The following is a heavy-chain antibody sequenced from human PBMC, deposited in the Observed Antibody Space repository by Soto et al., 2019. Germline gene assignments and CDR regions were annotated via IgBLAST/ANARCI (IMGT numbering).Heavy chain of an antibody. J-gene: IGHJ1*01. D-gene: IGHD4-4*01. V-gene: IGHV3-30*09. CDR1: GFTFSNFP. CDR2: ISFDGANK. Sequence: GGSLRPSCAGSGFTFSNFPLHWVRQAPGKGLEWVAVISFDGANKYYADSVKGRFALSRDNSKNTVFLQMNSLRRDDTAIYYCARPTLVTTRYFQHWGQGTQVTVSS. CDR3: ARPTLVTTRYFQH.